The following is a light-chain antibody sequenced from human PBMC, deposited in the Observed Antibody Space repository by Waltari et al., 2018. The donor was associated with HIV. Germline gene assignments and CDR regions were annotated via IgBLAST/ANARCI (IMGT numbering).Light chain of an antibody. V-gene: IGLV1-40*01. Sequence: QSALTQPPSVSGAPGPRVTISCTAGSSNIGASYDVHWYQQLPGTAPQLLNYANYNPPSGVPDRFAGSKAGPSASLAITGLQAEDEADYYCQSFDNSRGGSVIFGGGTKLTVL. CDR1: SSNIGASYD. CDR2: ANY. CDR3: QSFDNSRGGSVI. J-gene: IGLJ2*01.